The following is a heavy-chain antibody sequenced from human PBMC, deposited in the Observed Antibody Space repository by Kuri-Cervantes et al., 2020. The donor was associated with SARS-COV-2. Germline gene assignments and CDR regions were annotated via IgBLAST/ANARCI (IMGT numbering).Heavy chain of an antibody. D-gene: IGHD3-3*01. CDR2: IYYSGST. Sequence: GSLRLSCTVSGGSISSYYWSWIRQPPGKGLEWIGYIYYSGSTNYNPSLKSRVTISVDTSKNQFSLKLSSVTAADTAVYYCARIQTRTIFGVVQYFDYWGQGTLVTVSS. V-gene: IGHV4-59*01. J-gene: IGHJ4*02. CDR1: GGSISSYY. CDR3: ARIQTRTIFGVVQYFDY.